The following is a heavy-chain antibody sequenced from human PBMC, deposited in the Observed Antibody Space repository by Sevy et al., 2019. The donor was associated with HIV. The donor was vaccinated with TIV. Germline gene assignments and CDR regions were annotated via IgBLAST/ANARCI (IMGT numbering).Heavy chain of an antibody. CDR3: TNNRGYCIDGVCGEYFDS. CDR2: IKSKSEGGTT. CDR1: GFTFSNAW. Sequence: GGSLRLSCGASGFTFSNAWMTWVRQAPGKGLEWVGRIKSKSEGGTTDYAAPVKGRLTISRDDSKNTPYLQMNSLKSEDTAVYYWTNNRGYCIDGVCGEYFDSSGQGTLVTVSS. D-gene: IGHD2-8*01. J-gene: IGHJ4*02. V-gene: IGHV3-15*01.